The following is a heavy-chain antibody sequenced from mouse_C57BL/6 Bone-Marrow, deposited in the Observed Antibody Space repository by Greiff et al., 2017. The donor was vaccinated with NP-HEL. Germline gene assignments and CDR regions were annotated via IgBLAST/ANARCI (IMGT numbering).Heavy chain of an antibody. CDR3: ATGYDEGAMDY. CDR1: GYSFTGYY. Sequence: VQLKQSGPELVKPGASVKISCKASGYSFTGYYMNWVKQSPEKSLEWIGEINPSTGGTTYNQKFKAKATLTVDKSSSTAYMQLKSLTSEDSAVYYCATGYDEGAMDYWGQGTSVTVSS. J-gene: IGHJ4*01. CDR2: INPSTGGT. D-gene: IGHD2-3*01. V-gene: IGHV1-42*01.